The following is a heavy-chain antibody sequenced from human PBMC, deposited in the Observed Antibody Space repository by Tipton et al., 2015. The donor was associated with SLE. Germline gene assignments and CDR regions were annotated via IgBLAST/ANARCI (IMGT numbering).Heavy chain of an antibody. CDR3: AREVFEYSSSSGSAFDY. CDR2: INPNSGGT. Sequence: QSGAEVKKPGASVKVSCKASGYTFTGYYMHWVRQAPGQGLEWMGWINPNSGGTNYAQKFQGRVTMTRDTSISTAYMELSRLRSDDTAVYYCAREVFEYSSSSGSAFDYWGQGTLVTVSS. J-gene: IGHJ4*02. D-gene: IGHD6-6*01. V-gene: IGHV1-2*02. CDR1: GYTFTGYY.